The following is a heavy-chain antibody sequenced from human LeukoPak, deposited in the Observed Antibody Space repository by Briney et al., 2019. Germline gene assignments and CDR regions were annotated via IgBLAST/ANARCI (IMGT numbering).Heavy chain of an antibody. D-gene: IGHD1-26*01. CDR3: ARLRAGTFDY. V-gene: IGHV4-34*01. CDR1: GGSFSGYY. CDR2: ISHSGST. J-gene: IGHJ4*02. Sequence: SETLSLTCAVYGGSFSGYYWSWIRQPPGKGLEWIGEISHSGSTNYNPSLKSRVTISVDTSKNQFSLKLSSVTAADTAVYYCARLRAGTFDYWGQGTLVTVSS.